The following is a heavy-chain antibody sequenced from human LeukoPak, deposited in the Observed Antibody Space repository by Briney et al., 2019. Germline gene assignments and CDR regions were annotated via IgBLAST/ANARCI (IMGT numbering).Heavy chain of an antibody. J-gene: IGHJ5*02. CDR2: IIPIFGTA. CDR3: ARLRGSGSTGNWFDP. D-gene: IGHD3-10*01. V-gene: IGHV1-69*13. Sequence: GASVKVSCKASGGTFSSYAISWVRQAPGQGLEWMGGIIPIFGTANYAQKFQGRVTITADEPTSTAYMELSSLRSEDTAVYYCARLRGSGSTGNWFDPWGQGTLVTVSS. CDR1: GGTFSSYA.